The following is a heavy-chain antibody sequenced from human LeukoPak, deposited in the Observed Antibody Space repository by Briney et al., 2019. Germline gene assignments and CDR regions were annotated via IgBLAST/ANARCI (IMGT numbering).Heavy chain of an antibody. J-gene: IGHJ4*02. CDR2: ISSSSSYI. CDR1: GFTFSSYS. V-gene: IGHV3-21*01. D-gene: IGHD7-27*01. Sequence: PGGSLRLSCAASGFTFSSYSMNWVRQAPGKGLEWVSSISSSSSYIYYADSAKGRFTISRDNAKNSLYLQMNSLRAEDTAVYYCASLTGDRPFDYWGQGTLVTVSS. CDR3: ASLTGDRPFDY.